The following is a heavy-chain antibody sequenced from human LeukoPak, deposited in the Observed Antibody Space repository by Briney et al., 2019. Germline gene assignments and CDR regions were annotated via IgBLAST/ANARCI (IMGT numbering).Heavy chain of an antibody. CDR1: GGTFSSYA. CDR3: ARGGAIYYDSSGYSSGSNWFDP. J-gene: IGHJ5*02. D-gene: IGHD3-22*01. Sequence: WSSVKVSCTASGGTFSSYAISWVRQAPGQGLEWMGGIIPVFGTANYAQKFQGRVTITADESTSTAYMELSSLRSEDTAVYYCARGGAIYYDSSGYSSGSNWFDPWGQGTLVTVSS. CDR2: IIPVFGTA. V-gene: IGHV1-69*01.